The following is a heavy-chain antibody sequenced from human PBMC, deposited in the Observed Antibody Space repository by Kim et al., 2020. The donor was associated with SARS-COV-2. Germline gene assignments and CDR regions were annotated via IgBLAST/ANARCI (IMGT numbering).Heavy chain of an antibody. CDR3: ARYDFWSGHRYSYYGMDV. D-gene: IGHD3-3*01. CDR2: SIPIFGTA. V-gene: IGHV1-69*13. Sequence: SVKVSCKASGGTFSSYAISWVRQAPGQGLEWMGGSIPIFGTANYAQKFQGRVTITADESTSTAYMELSSLRSEDTAVYYCARYDFWSGHRYSYYGMDVWGQGTTVTVSS. J-gene: IGHJ6*02. CDR1: GGTFSSYA.